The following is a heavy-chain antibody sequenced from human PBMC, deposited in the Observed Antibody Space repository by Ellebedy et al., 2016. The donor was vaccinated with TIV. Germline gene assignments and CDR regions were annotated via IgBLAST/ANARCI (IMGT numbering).Heavy chain of an antibody. V-gene: IGHV3-33*08. CDR2: IWYDGNTK. CDR3: ARDGRILEDYQYFSMDV. Sequence: PGGSLRLSCAASGFTFSSHWMHWVRQVPGKGLEWVASIWYDGNTKYYADSVKGRFTISRDNSKNTLYLQMNSLRAEDTAVYYCARDGRILEDYQYFSMDVWGQGTTVTVSS. CDR1: GFTFSSHW. D-gene: IGHD2/OR15-2a*01. J-gene: IGHJ6*02.